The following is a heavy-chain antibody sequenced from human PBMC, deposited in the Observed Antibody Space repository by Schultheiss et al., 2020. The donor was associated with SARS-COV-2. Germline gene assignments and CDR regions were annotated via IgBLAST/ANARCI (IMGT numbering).Heavy chain of an antibody. CDR2: IWYDGSNK. CDR3: ARVGGYDKNYYYYGMDV. V-gene: IGHV3-33*01. J-gene: IGHJ6*02. D-gene: IGHD5-12*01. Sequence: GSLRLSCAASGFTFSSYGMHWVRQAPGKGLEWVAVIWYDGSNKYYADSVKGRFTISRDNSKNTLYLQMNSLRAEDTAVYYCARVGGYDKNYYYYGMDVWGQGTTVTVSS. CDR1: GFTFSSYG.